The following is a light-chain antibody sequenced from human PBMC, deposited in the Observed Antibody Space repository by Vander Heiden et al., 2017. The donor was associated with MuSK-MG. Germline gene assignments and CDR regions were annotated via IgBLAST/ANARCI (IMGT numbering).Light chain of an antibody. V-gene: IGKV1-8*01. Sequence: AIRMTQSPSSCPASTGARVTITCRASQGISSYLAWYQQKPGKAPKLLIYAASTLQSGIPSRFSGSGSGTDFTLTISCLQSEDFATYYCQQYYSYPRTFGQGTKVEIK. CDR1: QGISSY. CDR3: QQYYSYPRT. CDR2: AAS. J-gene: IGKJ1*01.